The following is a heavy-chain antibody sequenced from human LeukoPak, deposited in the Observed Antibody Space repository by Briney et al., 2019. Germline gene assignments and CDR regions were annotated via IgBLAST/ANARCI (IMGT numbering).Heavy chain of an antibody. CDR2: IYYSGST. CDR1: GDSISSYY. J-gene: IGHJ5*02. D-gene: IGHD5-18*01. V-gene: IGHV4-59*01. Sequence: ASQTLSLTCTVSGDSISSYYSSWVRQPPGKGLEWIGYIYYSGSTNYNPSLKSRVTISVDTSKNQFSLKLSSVTAADTAVYYCARGRPGGYSLTGWFDPWGQGTLVIVSS. CDR3: ARGRPGGYSLTGWFDP.